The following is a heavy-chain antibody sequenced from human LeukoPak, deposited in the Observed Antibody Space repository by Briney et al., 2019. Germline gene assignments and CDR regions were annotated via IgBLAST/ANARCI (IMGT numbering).Heavy chain of an antibody. CDR1: GFTVSSNY. CDR2: IYSGGST. J-gene: IGHJ4*02. Sequence: PGGSLRLSCAASGFTVSSNYMSWVRQAPGKGLEWVSVIYSGGSTYYADSVKGRFTISRDNSKNTLYLQMNSLRAEDTAVYYCARVGSVFLTGYYLDYWGQGTLVTVSS. CDR3: ARVGSVFLTGYYLDY. V-gene: IGHV3-53*01. D-gene: IGHD3-9*01.